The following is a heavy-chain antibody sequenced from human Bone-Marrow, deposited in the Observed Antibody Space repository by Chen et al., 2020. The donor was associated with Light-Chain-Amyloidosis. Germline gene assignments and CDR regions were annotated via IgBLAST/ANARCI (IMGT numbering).Heavy chain of an antibody. D-gene: IGHD5-12*01. J-gene: IGHJ4*02. CDR2: IYPDDSDA. CDR1: GYTFPNYW. CDR3: ARRRDGYNFDY. Sequence: EVQLEQSRPEAKKPGESLKIPCNGPGYTFPNYWIGWVRQMPGKGLEWMGVIYPDDSDARYSPSFEGQVTISADKSITTAYLQWRSLKASDTAMYYCARRRDGYNFDYWGQGTLVTVSS. V-gene: IGHV5-51*01.